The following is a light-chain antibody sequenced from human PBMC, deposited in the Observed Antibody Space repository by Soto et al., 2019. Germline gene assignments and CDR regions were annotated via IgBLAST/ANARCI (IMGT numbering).Light chain of an antibody. J-gene: IGKJ5*01. CDR1: QDIKNY. Sequence: DIQMTQSPSSLSASVGDRVTITCQASQDIKNYLAWYQQKPGKAPKLLIYAASTLHTGVPSRFSGSGSGTDFTLTISSLEPEDFAVYYCQQRSNWRGVTFGQGTRLEIK. CDR3: QQRSNWRGVT. V-gene: IGKV1-9*01. CDR2: AAS.